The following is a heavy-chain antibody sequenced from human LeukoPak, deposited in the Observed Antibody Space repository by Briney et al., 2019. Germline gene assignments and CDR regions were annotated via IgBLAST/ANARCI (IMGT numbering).Heavy chain of an antibody. CDR3: ARDRYDSSGYYYVWSR. V-gene: IGHV3-48*01. CDR2: IDSGSGTI. D-gene: IGHD3-22*01. Sequence: GSLRLSCAASGFNFSPYSMNWLRQAPGKGLEWVSYIDSGSGTIYYADSVRGRFTISGDNAKNSLYLQMNSLRAEDTAVYYCARDRYDSSGYYYVWSRWGQGTLVTVSS. CDR1: GFNFSPYS. J-gene: IGHJ4*02.